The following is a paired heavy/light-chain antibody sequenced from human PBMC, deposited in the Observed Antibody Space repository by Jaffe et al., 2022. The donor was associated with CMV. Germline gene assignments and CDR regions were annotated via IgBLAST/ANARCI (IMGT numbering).Heavy chain of an antibody. J-gene: IGHJ4*02. V-gene: IGHV3-53*01. D-gene: IGHD3-22*01. Sequence: EVQLVESGGGLIQPGGSLRLSCAASGFTVSTNYMTWVRQAPGKGLECVSVIYGGGTIYYADSVKGRFSISRDNSRNTLYLQMNSLRAEDTAVYYCARASGGYHLGYWGQGTLVIVSS. CDR1: GFTVSTNY. CDR3: ARASGGYHLGY. CDR2: IYGGGTI.
Light chain of an antibody. CDR3: QQYYSAPQT. V-gene: IGKV1-NL1*01. CDR2: GAS. J-gene: IGKJ1*01. Sequence: DIQMTQSPSSLCASVGERVTITCRASQGITNSLAWYQQKPGEAPKLLLYGASTLESGVPSRFSGSGSGTDYTLAVSSLQPEDAATYYCQQYYSAPQTFGQGTKVEV. CDR1: QGITNS.